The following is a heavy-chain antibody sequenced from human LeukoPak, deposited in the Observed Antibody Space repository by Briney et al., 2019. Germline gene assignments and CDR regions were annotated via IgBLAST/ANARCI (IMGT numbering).Heavy chain of an antibody. CDR1: AGSISSYY. V-gene: IGHV4-59*01. CDR3: AGEEPLTGILDY. D-gene: IGHD1-1*01. Sequence: SEALSLTCTVSAGSISSYYWSWIRQPPGKGLEWIGYIYYSGSTNYNPSLKSRVTISVDTSKNQFSLKLSSVTAADTAVYYCAGEEPLTGILDYWGQGTLVTVSS. J-gene: IGHJ4*02. CDR2: IYYSGST.